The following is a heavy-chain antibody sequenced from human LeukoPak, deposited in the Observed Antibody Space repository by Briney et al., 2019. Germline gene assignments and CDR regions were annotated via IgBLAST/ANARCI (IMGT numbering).Heavy chain of an antibody. D-gene: IGHD6-19*01. CDR3: ARRGAVAGSYYFDY. CDR2: IYTSGST. J-gene: IGHJ4*02. CDR1: GGSISSYY. V-gene: IGHV4-4*07. Sequence: PSETLSLTCTVSGGSISSYYWSWIRQPAGKGLEWIGRIYTSGSTNYNPSLKSRVTMSVDTSKNQFSLKLSSVTAADTAVYYCARRGAVAGSYYFDYWGQGTLVTVSS.